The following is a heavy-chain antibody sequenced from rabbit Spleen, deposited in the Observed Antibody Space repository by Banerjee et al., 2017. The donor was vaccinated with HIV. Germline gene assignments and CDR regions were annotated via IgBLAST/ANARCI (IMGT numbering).Heavy chain of an antibody. CDR1: GFTLSSYY. V-gene: IGHV1S7*01. CDR2: IDPVFGIT. CDR3: ARDPNYASGHYIYSF. D-gene: IGHD1-1*01. J-gene: IGHJ4*01. Sequence: QLKESGGGLVQPGGSLKLSCTASGFTLSSYYMNWVRQAPGKGLEWIGYIDPVFGITYYANWVNGRFSISRENAQNTVFLQMTSLTAADTATYFCARDPNYASGHYIYSFWGPGTLVTVS.